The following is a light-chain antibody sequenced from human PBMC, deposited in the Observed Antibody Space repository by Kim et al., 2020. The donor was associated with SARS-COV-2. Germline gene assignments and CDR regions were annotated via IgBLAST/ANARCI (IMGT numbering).Light chain of an antibody. CDR3: QHCDTSSPYT. CDR2: RAS. V-gene: IGKV1-5*03. J-gene: IGKJ2*01. CDR1: QSINNW. Sequence: ASKGDRVTIPCRASQSINNWLVWYQQKPGKGPKLLIYRASTLESGVPSRFSGSRSGTEFTLTISSLQPDDFATYYCQHCDTSSPYTFGQGTKLEI.